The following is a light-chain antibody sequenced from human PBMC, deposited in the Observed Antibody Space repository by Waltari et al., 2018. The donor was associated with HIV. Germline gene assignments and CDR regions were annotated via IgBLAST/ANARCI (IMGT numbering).Light chain of an antibody. Sequence: QSALTQPPSASGSPGQSVTISCTGTSSDIGGYNYVSWYHQHPGKAPKLIMTEVTNRPSGVPDRFSGSKSGNTASLTVSGLQAEDEAHYYCSSYAPTNNFYVLFGGGTALTVL. CDR3: SSYAPTNNFYVL. V-gene: IGLV2-8*01. CDR2: EVT. CDR1: SSDIGGYNY. J-gene: IGLJ2*01.